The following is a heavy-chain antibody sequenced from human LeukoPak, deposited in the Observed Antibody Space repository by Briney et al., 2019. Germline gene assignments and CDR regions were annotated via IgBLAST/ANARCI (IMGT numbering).Heavy chain of an antibody. D-gene: IGHD6-13*01. CDR3: AKDLWGAAADESDY. V-gene: IGHV3-30*04. Sequence: GGSLRLSCAASGFTFSNYAFHWVRQPPGKGLEWAAVISYEGSVTYYADSVKGRFTISRDNSKNTLDLQMNSLRAEDTAVYYCAKDLWGAAADESDYGGQGTLVTVSS. CDR1: GFTFSNYA. CDR2: ISYEGSVT. J-gene: IGHJ4*02.